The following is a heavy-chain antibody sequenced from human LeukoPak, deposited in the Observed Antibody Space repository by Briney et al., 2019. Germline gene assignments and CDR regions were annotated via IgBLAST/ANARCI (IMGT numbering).Heavy chain of an antibody. CDR3: ARALYSSSSENWFDP. CDR2: IIPIFGTA. CDR1: GYTFTSYG. D-gene: IGHD6-6*01. J-gene: IGHJ5*02. V-gene: IGHV1-69*13. Sequence: ASVKVSCKASGYTFTSYGISWVRQAPGQGLEWMGGIIPIFGTANYAQKFQGRVTITADESTSTAYMELSSLRSEDTAVYYCARALYSSSSENWFDPWGQGTLVTVSS.